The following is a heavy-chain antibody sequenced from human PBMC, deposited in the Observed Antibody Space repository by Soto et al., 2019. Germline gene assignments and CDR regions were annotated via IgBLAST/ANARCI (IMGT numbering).Heavy chain of an antibody. D-gene: IGHD3-22*01. J-gene: IGHJ5*02. CDR2: INPSSSGT. CDR3: ARDLRDYDSSAYYTS. Sequence: ASVKVSCKASGYTFTRYGISWVRQAPGQGLEWMGIINPSSSGTTYAQKFQGRVTMTTDTSTSTVYMELSSLRSEDTAVYYCARDLRDYDSSAYYTSWGQGTLVTVSS. V-gene: IGHV1-46*01. CDR1: GYTFTRYG.